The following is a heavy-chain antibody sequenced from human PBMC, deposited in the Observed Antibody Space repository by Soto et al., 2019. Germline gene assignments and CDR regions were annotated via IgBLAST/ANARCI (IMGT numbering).Heavy chain of an antibody. CDR3: ARTFGYCSGGSCYQVGAFDI. J-gene: IGHJ3*02. Sequence: AGGSLRLSCAASGFTFSDYYMSWIRQAPGKGLEWVSYISSSGSTIYYADSVKGRFTISRDNAKNSLYLQMNSLRAEDTAVYYCARTFGYCSGGSCYQVGAFDIWGQGTMVTVSS. CDR1: GFTFSDYY. CDR2: ISSSGSTI. V-gene: IGHV3-11*01. D-gene: IGHD2-15*01.